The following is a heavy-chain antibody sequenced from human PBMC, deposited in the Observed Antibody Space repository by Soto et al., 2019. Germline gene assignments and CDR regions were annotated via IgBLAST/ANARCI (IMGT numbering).Heavy chain of an antibody. V-gene: IGHV2-5*02. J-gene: IGHJ5*02. CDR3: PFSPPGIRPFDP. Sequence: QSTLKASGPPLVKPTQPLTLTCTCSGFSLSTSGVGVGWIRQPPGQDLEWVALIIWDDNKRYSPSLKSRLTVSKDTSKNQVVLTMTIMDPVDTATYYCPFSPPGIRPFDPFGQLALVTVSS. D-gene: IGHD3-10*01. CDR2: IIWDDNK. CDR1: GFSLSTSGVG.